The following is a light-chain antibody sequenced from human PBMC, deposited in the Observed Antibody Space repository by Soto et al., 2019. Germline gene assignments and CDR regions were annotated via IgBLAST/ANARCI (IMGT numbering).Light chain of an antibody. CDR1: SSNIGAGYD. CDR2: GNS. V-gene: IGLV1-40*01. CDR3: QSYDSSLRV. J-gene: IGLJ3*02. Sequence: QSVPTQPPSVSGDPGQRVTISCTGSSSNIGAGYDVHWYQQLPGTAPKLLIYGNSNRPSGVPDRFSGSKSGTSASLAITGLQAEDEADYYCQSYDSSLRVFGGGTKLTVL.